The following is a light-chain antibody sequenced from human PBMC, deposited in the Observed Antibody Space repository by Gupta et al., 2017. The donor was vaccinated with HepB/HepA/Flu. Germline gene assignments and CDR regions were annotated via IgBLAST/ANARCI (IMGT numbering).Light chain of an antibody. J-gene: IGLJ1*01. CDR3: AAWSDTLNGYV. CDR2: SNN. V-gene: IGLV1-44*01. CDR1: SSNIGSNT. Sequence: QFVLNPPPSASGTTGQRVTISCSGSSSNIGSNTVTWYQQLPGTAPKLLIYSNNQRPSGVPDRFSGSKSGTSASLAISGLQSDDEADYYCAAWSDTLNGYVFGTGTKVTVL.